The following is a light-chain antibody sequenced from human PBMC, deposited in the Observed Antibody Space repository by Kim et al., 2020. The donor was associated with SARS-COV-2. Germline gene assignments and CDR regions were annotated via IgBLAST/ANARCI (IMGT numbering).Light chain of an antibody. V-gene: IGLV4-60*03. J-gene: IGLJ3*02. CDR1: SGHRSYI. CDR3: ETWDSNIRV. CDR2: LEGSGSY. Sequence: QPVLTQSSSASASLGSSVKLTCTLGSGHRSYIIVWHQQQPGKAPRYLMRLEGSGSYSKGSGVPDRFSGSSSGADLYLTISNLQSEDGADYYCETWDSNIRVFGGGTQLTVL.